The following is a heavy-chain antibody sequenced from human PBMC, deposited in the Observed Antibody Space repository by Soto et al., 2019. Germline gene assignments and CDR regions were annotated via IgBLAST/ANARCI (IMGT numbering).Heavy chain of an antibody. D-gene: IGHD2-15*01. V-gene: IGHV1-3*01. Sequence: QVQLVQSGAEVKKPGASVKVSCKASGYTFTSYAMHWVRQAPGQRLEWMGWINAGNGNTKYSQKFQGRVTITRDTSESTAYMELSSLRSEDTAVYYCARRPGGPDGPGDYWGQGTLVTVSS. CDR1: GYTFTSYA. J-gene: IGHJ4*02. CDR2: INAGNGNT. CDR3: ARRPGGPDGPGDY.